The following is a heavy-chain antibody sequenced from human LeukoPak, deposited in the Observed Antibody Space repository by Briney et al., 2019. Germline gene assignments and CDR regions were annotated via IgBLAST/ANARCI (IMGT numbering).Heavy chain of an antibody. CDR2: ITLYNGNT. Sequence: ASVKVSCKASGYTFTYCSLHWLQQAPGQGLERMRWITLYNGNTNYAKKFQGRVTITRDMSLRTAYIELSSLRSEDTAVYYCARGQTYYDFWSGYGKPNWFDPWGQGTLVTVSS. V-gene: IGHV1-68*01. D-gene: IGHD3-3*01. J-gene: IGHJ5*02. CDR3: ARGQTYYDFWSGYGKPNWFDP. CDR1: GYTFTYCS.